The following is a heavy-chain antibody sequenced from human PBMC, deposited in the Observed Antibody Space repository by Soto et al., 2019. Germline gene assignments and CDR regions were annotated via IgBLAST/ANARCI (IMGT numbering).Heavy chain of an antibody. V-gene: IGHV3-23*01. CDR3: AKGRGGSGSLTPRVDF. Sequence: EVQLLESGGGLVQPGGSLRLSCAASGFTFNNYAMTWVRQAPGKGLEWVSAISGGGDTTSYADSVKGRFTVSRDGSKNTLYLRLSSLRAEHTALYCCAKGRGGSGSLTPRVDFWGQGTLVTVSS. D-gene: IGHD3-10*01. CDR2: ISGGGDTT. J-gene: IGHJ4*02. CDR1: GFTFNNYA.